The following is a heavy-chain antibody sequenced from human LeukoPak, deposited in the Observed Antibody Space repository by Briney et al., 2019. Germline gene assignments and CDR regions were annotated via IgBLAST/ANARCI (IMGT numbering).Heavy chain of an antibody. V-gene: IGHV3-7*01. CDR3: ARVGFGNSGYYGYY. CDR1: GFTFSNYW. Sequence: PGGSLRLSCVASGFTFSNYWMTWVRQAPGKGLEWVANIRQDGREKDYVDSVKGRFTISRDNGKNSLYLQMSSLRAEDTAVYYCARVGFGNSGYYGYYWGQGTLVIVSS. D-gene: IGHD3-22*01. CDR2: IRQDGREK. J-gene: IGHJ4*02.